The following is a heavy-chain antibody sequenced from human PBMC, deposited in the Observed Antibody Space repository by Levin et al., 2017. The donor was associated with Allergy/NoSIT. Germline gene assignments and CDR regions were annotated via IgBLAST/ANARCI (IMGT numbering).Heavy chain of an antibody. V-gene: IGHV4-38-2*01. CDR3: ARVGDYYDSSGYYHLMDY. Sequence: SETLSLTCAVSGYSISSGYYWGWIRQPPGKGLEWIGSIYHSGSTYYNPSLKSRVTISVDTSKNQFSLKLSSVTAADTAVYYCARVGDYYDSSGYYHLMDYWGQGTLVTVSS. CDR1: GYSISSGYY. D-gene: IGHD3-22*01. J-gene: IGHJ4*02. CDR2: IYHSGST.